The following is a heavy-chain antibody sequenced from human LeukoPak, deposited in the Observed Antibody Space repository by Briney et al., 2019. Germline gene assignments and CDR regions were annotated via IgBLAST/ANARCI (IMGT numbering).Heavy chain of an antibody. V-gene: IGHV3-21*04. J-gene: IGHJ4*02. D-gene: IGHD2-2*01. Sequence: GGSLRLSCAASGFTVSSNYMSWVRQAPGKGLEWVSSISGSGTYMYYADSLKGRFTISRDNAKNSLYLQMNSLRAEDAAVYYCANRPVPAARRVDYWGQGTLVTVSS. CDR1: GFTVSSNY. CDR2: ISGSGTYM. CDR3: ANRPVPAARRVDY.